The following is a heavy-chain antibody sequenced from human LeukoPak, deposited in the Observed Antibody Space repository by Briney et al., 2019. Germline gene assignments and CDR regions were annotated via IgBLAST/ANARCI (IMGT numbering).Heavy chain of an antibody. V-gene: IGHV3-30*03. J-gene: IGHJ4*02. CDR2: VSYDGGHK. D-gene: IGHD3-22*01. Sequence: GGSLRLSCVGSGFSLSEYGIHWVRQAPGKGLEWVAVVSYDGGHKYYADSVKGRFTISRDTSSDTVSLQMNSLRAEDTAVYYCARDRINMMVLGHDSGLDFWGQGTLVTVSS. CDR3: ARDRINMMVLGHDSGLDF. CDR1: GFSLSEYG.